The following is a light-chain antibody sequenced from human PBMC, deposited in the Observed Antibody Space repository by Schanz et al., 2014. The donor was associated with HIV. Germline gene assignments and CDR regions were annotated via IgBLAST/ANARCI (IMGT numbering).Light chain of an antibody. V-gene: IGKV3-15*01. Sequence: PGERATLSCRASQNISSNLAWYQQKPGQTPRLLIYGASTRATGIPARFSGRGSGTEFTLTISGLQSEDFAVYYCQQYNNWWTFGQGTKVEIK. CDR2: GAS. CDR3: QQYNNWWT. CDR1: QNISSN. J-gene: IGKJ1*01.